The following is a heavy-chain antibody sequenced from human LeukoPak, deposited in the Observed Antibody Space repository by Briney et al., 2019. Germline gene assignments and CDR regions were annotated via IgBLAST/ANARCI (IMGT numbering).Heavy chain of an antibody. D-gene: IGHD3-22*01. J-gene: IGHJ4*02. Sequence: ASVKVSRKASGYTSSTYGISWVREAPGQGLEWMGWISGNNDNTNYAQKFQGRVTLTADTSTSTAYMDLRSLTSDDMAVYYCVRNHYDSSGYPHCGQVTLVTVSS. CDR1: GYTSSTYG. V-gene: IGHV1-18*03. CDR3: VRNHYDSSGYPH. CDR2: ISGNNDNT.